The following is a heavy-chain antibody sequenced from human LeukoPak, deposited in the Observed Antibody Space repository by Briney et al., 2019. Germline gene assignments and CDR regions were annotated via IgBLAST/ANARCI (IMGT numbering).Heavy chain of an antibody. J-gene: IGHJ4*02. CDR3: VVASSSPRRGVGKYDSSGPRGTTPSDY. Sequence: GASVKVSCKASGYTFTSYAISWVRQAPGQGLEWMGRIIPILGIANYAQKFQGRVTITADKSTSTAYMELSSLRSEDTAVYYCVVASSSPRRGVGKYDSSGPRGTTPSDYWGQGTLVTVSS. D-gene: IGHD3-22*01. CDR1: GYTFTSYA. CDR2: IIPILGIA. V-gene: IGHV1-69*04.